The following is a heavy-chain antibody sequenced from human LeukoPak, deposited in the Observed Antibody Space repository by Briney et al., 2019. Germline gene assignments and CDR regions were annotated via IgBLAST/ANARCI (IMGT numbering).Heavy chain of an antibody. CDR3: ARHGHCTNGVCYSNYYYHMDV. CDR2: IYPDDSDT. V-gene: IGHV5-51*01. D-gene: IGHD2-8*01. J-gene: IGHJ6*03. Sequence: GASLKISSKGSGYSFSSSWIGWVRRMPGKGLEWMGIIYPDDSDTRYSPSFEGQITISVDKSISTAYLQWSSLKASDTAVYYCARHGHCTNGVCYSNYYYHMDVWGKGTTVTVSS. CDR1: GYSFSSSW.